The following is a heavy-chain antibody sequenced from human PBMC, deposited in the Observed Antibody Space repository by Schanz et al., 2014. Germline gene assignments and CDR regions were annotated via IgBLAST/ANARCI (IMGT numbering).Heavy chain of an antibody. Sequence: EVQLVESGGGLVQPGRSLRLSCTASGFTFSDYAMSWFRQAPGKGLEWVSSISSSSSYIYYADSVKGRFTISRDNAKNSLYLQMNSLRAEDTAVYYCAREEGWGIAAAGTKHYYYGMDVWGQGTTVAVSS. J-gene: IGHJ6*02. V-gene: IGHV3-21*01. D-gene: IGHD6-13*01. CDR2: ISSSSSYI. CDR1: GFTFSDYA. CDR3: AREEGWGIAAAGTKHYYYGMDV.